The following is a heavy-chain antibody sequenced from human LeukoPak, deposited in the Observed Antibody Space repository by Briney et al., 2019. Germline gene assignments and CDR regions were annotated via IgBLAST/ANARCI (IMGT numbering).Heavy chain of an antibody. V-gene: IGHV1-18*01. D-gene: IGHD2-15*01. CDR1: GYTFTSYG. CDR2: ISAYNGNT. Sequence: ASVKVSCKASGYTFTSYGISWVRQAPGQGLEWMGWISAYNGNTNYAQKLQGRVTMTTGTSTSTAYMELRSLRSDDTAVYYCARDYGGAPDIVVVVAVDYWGQGTLVTVSS. CDR3: ARDYGGAPDIVVVVAVDY. J-gene: IGHJ4*02.